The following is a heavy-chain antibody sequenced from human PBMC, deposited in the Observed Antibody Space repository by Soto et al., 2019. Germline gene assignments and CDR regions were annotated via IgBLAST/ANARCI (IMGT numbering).Heavy chain of an antibody. J-gene: IGHJ4*02. D-gene: IGHD4-4*01. V-gene: IGHV1-24*01. CDR3: ATPYWFLQYEDGDDY. Sequence: ASVKVSCKVSGYTLTELSMHWVRQAPGKGLEWMRGFDPEDGETIYAQKFQGRVTMTEDTSTDTAYMELSSLRSEDTAVYYCATPYWFLQYEDGDDYWGQGTLVTVSA. CDR1: GYTLTELS. CDR2: FDPEDGET.